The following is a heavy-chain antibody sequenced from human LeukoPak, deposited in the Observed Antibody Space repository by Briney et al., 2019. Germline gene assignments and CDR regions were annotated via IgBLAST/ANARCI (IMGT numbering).Heavy chain of an antibody. J-gene: IGHJ4*02. D-gene: IGHD3-22*01. CDR1: GFTFDNYA. V-gene: IGHV3-43D*04. Sequence: GGSLRLSCAASGFTFDNYAIHWVRQAPGKGLEWVSLISWDGGSTYYADSVKGRFTISRDNAKNSLYLQMNSLRAEDMALYYCAKEDDSSGYYPHFDYWGQGTLVTVSS. CDR3: AKEDDSSGYYPHFDY. CDR2: ISWDGGST.